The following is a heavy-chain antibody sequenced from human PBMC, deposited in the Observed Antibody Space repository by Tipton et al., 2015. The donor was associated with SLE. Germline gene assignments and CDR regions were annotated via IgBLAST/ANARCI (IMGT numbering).Heavy chain of an antibody. CDR3: ARVAPTEVFDY. CDR1: GGSISSYY. V-gene: IGHV4-4*07. J-gene: IGHJ4*02. CDR2: IYTSGST. Sequence: TLSLTCTVSGGSISSYYWSWIRQPAGKGLEWIGRIYTSGSTNYNPSLKSRVTISVDTSKKQFSLKLTSVTAADTGVYYCARVAPTEVFDYWGQGTLVTVSS. D-gene: IGHD1-1*01.